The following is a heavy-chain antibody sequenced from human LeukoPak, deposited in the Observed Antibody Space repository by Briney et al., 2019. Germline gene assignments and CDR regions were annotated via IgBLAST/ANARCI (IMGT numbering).Heavy chain of an antibody. D-gene: IGHD5-12*01. CDR3: AKDTFSGYDYGDFDY. CDR2: ISGSGGST. CDR1: GFTFSSYD. V-gene: IGHV3-23*01. Sequence: GGSLRLSCAASGFTFSSYDMSWVRQAPGKGLEWVSAISGSGGSTYYADSVKGRFTISRDNSKNTLYLQMNSLRAEDTAVYYCAKDTFSGYDYGDFDYWGQGTLVTVSS. J-gene: IGHJ4*02.